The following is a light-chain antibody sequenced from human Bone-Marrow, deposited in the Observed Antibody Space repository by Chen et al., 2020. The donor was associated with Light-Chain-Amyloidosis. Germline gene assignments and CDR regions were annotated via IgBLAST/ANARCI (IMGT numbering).Light chain of an antibody. CDR2: DAS. J-gene: IGKJ4*01. CDR1: QTISTH. Sequence: EVVLTQSPATLSLSPGERATLSCRASQTISTHLVWYQQKPGQVPRLLIYDASTRATGIPARFRGSGSGTDFTLSISSLEAEDCAGYYCQHRGGWPPLSFGGGTKIEIK. V-gene: IGKV3-11*01. CDR3: QHRGGWPPLS.